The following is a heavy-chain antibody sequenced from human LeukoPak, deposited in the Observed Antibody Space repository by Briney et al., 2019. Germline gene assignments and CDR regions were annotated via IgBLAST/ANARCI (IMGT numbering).Heavy chain of an antibody. D-gene: IGHD6-13*01. Sequence: ASVKVSCKASGGTFSSYAISWVRQAPGQGLEWMGGIIPIFGTANYAQKFQGRVTITADESTSTAYMELSSLRSEDTAVYYCARGARSGVQQLGHYNYYYYMDVWGKGTTVTVSS. CDR3: ARGARSGVQQLGHYNYYYYMDV. CDR1: GGTFSSYA. J-gene: IGHJ6*03. V-gene: IGHV1-69*13. CDR2: IIPIFGTA.